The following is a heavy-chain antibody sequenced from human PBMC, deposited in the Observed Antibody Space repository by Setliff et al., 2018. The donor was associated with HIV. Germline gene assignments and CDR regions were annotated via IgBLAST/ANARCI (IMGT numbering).Heavy chain of an antibody. J-gene: IGHJ4*02. V-gene: IGHV4-39*07. CDR1: GGSISSSNYY. Sequence: PSETLSLTCTVSGGSISSSNYYWGWIRQPPGKGLEWIGSIYYSGSTYYNPSLKSRVTISVDTSKNQFSLKLSSVTAADTAVYYCARANFWSGYYDYWGQGTLVTVSS. CDR2: IYYSGST. D-gene: IGHD3-3*01. CDR3: ARANFWSGYYDY.